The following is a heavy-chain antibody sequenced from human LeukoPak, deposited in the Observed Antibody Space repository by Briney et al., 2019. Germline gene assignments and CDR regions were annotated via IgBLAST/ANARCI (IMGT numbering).Heavy chain of an antibody. CDR3: AKDLGGVGALCYFDY. J-gene: IGHJ4*02. CDR1: GFTFSSYS. Sequence: GGSLRLSCAASGFTFSSYSMNWVRQAPGKGLEWVSYISSSSSTIYYADSVKGRFTISRDNSENTLYLQMNSLRAEDTAVYYCAKDLGGVGALCYFDYWGQGTLVTVSS. V-gene: IGHV3-48*01. CDR2: ISSSSSTI. D-gene: IGHD1-26*01.